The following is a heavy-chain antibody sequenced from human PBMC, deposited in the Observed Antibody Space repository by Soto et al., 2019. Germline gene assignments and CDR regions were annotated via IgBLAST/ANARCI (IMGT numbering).Heavy chain of an antibody. V-gene: IGHV4-34*01. J-gene: IGHJ4*02. CDR2: INHSGST. Sequence: SETLSLTCAVYGGSFSGYYWSWIRQPPGKGLEWIGEINHSGSTNYNPSLKSRVTISVDTSKNQFSLKLSSVTAADTAVYYCARVPRGYSYGYLDYWGQGTLVTVSS. CDR3: ARVPRGYSYGYLDY. CDR1: GGSFSGYY. D-gene: IGHD5-18*01.